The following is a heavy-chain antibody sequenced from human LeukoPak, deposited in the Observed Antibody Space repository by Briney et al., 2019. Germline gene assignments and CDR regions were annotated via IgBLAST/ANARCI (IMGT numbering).Heavy chain of an antibody. CDR1: GFTLSSCG. Sequence: PGGSLRLSCVASGFTLSSCGMHWVRQAPGKGLEWVAFMQYDGSHEMYADSVKGRFTISRANSKNTVFLQMNSLRTEDTAVYYCARDEGYGSGSFDIWGQGRMVTVSS. V-gene: IGHV3-30*02. CDR3: ARDEGYGSGSFDI. CDR2: MQYDGSHE. D-gene: IGHD3-10*01. J-gene: IGHJ3*02.